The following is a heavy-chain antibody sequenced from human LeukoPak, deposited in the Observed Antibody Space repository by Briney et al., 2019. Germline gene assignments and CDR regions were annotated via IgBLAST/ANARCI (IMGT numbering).Heavy chain of an antibody. J-gene: IGHJ6*03. CDR1: GGSISGYY. Sequence: SETLSLTCTVSGGSISGYYWSWIRQPPGKGLEWIGYIYTSGSTNYNPSLKSRVTISVDTSKNQFSLKLSSVTAADTAVFYCARVSSGYYGSFYYYMDVWGKGTTVTVSS. CDR3: ARVSSGYYGSFYYYMDV. D-gene: IGHD3-22*01. CDR2: IYTSGST. V-gene: IGHV4-4*09.